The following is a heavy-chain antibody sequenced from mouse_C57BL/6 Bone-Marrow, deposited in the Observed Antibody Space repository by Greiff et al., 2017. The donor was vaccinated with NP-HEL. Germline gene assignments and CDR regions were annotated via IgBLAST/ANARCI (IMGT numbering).Heavy chain of an antibody. J-gene: IGHJ2*01. CDR3: TISSYYFDY. CDR1: GYTFTSYW. CDR2: IYPGNSDT. Sequence: EVQLQQSGTVLARPGASVKMSCKTSGYTFTSYWMHWVKQRPGQGLEWIGAIYPGNSDTSYNQKFKGKGKLTAVTSASTAYMELSSLTNEDSAVYYCTISSYYFDYWGQGTTLTVSS. V-gene: IGHV1-5*01.